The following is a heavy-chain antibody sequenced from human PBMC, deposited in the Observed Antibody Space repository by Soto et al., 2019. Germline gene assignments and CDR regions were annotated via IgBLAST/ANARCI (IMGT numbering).Heavy chain of an antibody. CDR2: ISPYSGNT. D-gene: IGHD3-16*02. CDR1: GYIFVNYG. V-gene: IGHV1-18*01. Sequence: QVQLVQSGDEVRKPGSSVKVSCKASGYIFVNYGIAWVRQAPGQGLEWMGWISPYSGNTHYASKVQGRVPMTTDTSTSPASMDLGCLTSDATAVYYCAMDDNSVTPTPPDVWGQGTTVTVSS. J-gene: IGHJ6*02. CDR3: AMDDNSVTPTPPDV.